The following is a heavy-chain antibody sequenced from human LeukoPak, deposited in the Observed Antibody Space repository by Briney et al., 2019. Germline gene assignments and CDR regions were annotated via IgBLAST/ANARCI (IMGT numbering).Heavy chain of an antibody. J-gene: IGHJ4*02. D-gene: IGHD4-17*01. Sequence: SETLSLTCTVSGDSISSSSYYWGWIRQPPGKGLEWIGSIYYSGSTNYNPSLKSRVTISVDTSKNQFSLKLSSVTAADTAVYYCARDRGDYGFDYWGQGTLVTVSS. V-gene: IGHV4-39*07. CDR2: IYYSGST. CDR3: ARDRGDYGFDY. CDR1: GDSISSSSYY.